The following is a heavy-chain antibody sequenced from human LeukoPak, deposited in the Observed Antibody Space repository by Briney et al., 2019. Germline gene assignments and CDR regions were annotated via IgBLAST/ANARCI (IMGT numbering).Heavy chain of an antibody. D-gene: IGHD3-22*01. CDR3: ARGAVVVIDY. Sequence: SETLSLTCTVSGGSISSYYWSWIRQPPGKGLEWIGYIYYSGSTNYNPSLKSRVTISVDTSKNQFSLKLSSVTAADTAVYYCARGAVVVIDYWGQGTLVTVSS. CDR1: GGSISSYY. CDR2: IYYSGST. V-gene: IGHV4-59*08. J-gene: IGHJ4*02.